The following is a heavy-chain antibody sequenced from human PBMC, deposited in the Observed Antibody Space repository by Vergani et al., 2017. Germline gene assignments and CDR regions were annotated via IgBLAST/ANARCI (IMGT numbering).Heavy chain of an antibody. D-gene: IGHD3-3*01. CDR2: IYYNGST. CDR3: ARDPRFLEWFRYTPDYFDY. Sequence: QVQLQESGPGLVKPSETLSLTCTVSGGSIYSYYWNWIRQPPAKGLEWVGYIYYNGSTKHNPSLKSRVTMSVDTSKNQFSLKLSSVTAADTAVYYCARDPRFLEWFRYTPDYFDYWGQGTLVTVSS. V-gene: IGHV4-59*01. CDR1: GGSIYSYY. J-gene: IGHJ4*02.